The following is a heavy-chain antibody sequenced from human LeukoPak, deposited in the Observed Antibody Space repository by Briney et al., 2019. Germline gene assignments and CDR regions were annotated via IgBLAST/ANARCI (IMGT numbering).Heavy chain of an antibody. J-gene: IGHJ4*02. CDR3: ARDSSGYW. D-gene: IGHD3-22*01. CDR1: GFSFSRSW. CDR2: IKEDGSEK. V-gene: IGHV3-7*01. Sequence: PGGSLRLSCAASGFSFSRSWMSWVRQAPGEGLEWVANIKEDGSEKYYVDSVKDRFTISRDNAKNSLYLQMNSLRAEDTAVYYCARDSSGYWWGQGTLVTVSS.